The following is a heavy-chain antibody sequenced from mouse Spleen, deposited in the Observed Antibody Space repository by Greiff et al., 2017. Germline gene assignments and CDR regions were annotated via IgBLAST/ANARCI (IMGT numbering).Heavy chain of an antibody. CDR1: GFTFSSYA. V-gene: IGHV5-9-3*01. J-gene: IGHJ2*01. D-gene: IGHD2-4*01. CDR2: ISSGGGNT. Sequence: EVQRVESGGGLVKLGGSLKLSCAASGFTFSSYAMSWVRQTPEKRLEWVATISSGGGNTYYPDSVKGRFTISRDNAKNTLYLQMSSLKSEDTAMYYCARLYYDYLDYWGQGTTLTVSS. CDR3: ARLYYDYLDY.